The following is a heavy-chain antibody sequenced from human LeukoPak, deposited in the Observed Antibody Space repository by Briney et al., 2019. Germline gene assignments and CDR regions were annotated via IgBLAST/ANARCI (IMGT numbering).Heavy chain of an antibody. V-gene: IGHV3-23*01. CDR2: ISGSGGST. CDR3: AKADVDFWSGIDY. Sequence: GALRLSRAASGFTFSSYAMSWVRQAPGKGLEWVSAISGSGGSTYYADSVKGRFTISRDNSKSTLYLQMNSLRAEDTAVYYCAKADVDFWSGIDYWGQGTLVTVSS. CDR1: GFTFSSYA. D-gene: IGHD3-3*01. J-gene: IGHJ4*02.